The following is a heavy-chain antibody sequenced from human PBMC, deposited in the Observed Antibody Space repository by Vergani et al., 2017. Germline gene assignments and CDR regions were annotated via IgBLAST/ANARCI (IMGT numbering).Heavy chain of an antibody. CDR2: IYYSGST. J-gene: IGHJ4*02. V-gene: IGHV4-59*01. CDR1: GGSISSYY. CDR3: ARGWELLPDY. Sequence: QVQLQESGPGLVKPSETLSLTCPVSGGSISSYYWSWIRQPPGKGLEWIGYIYYSGSTNYNPSLKSRVTISVDTSKNQFSLKLSSVTAADTAVYYCARGWELLPDYWGQGTLVTVSS. D-gene: IGHD1-26*01.